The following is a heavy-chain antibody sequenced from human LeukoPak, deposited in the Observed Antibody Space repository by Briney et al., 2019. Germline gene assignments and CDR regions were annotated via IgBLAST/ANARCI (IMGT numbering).Heavy chain of an antibody. CDR2: IDWNSNNI. Sequence: GGSLRLSCAASGFTFDDFAMHWVRQAPGKGPEWVSGIDWNSNNIAYAESVKGRFTISRDNAKNSLYLQMNSLRAEDTALYYCAKDNRWFTYGMDVWGQGTTVTVSS. CDR1: GFTFDDFA. D-gene: IGHD3-10*01. CDR3: AKDNRWFTYGMDV. V-gene: IGHV3-9*01. J-gene: IGHJ6*02.